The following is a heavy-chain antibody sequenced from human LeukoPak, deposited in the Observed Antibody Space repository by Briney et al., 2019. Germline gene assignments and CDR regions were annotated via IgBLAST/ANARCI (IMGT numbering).Heavy chain of an antibody. CDR3: ARDRVTTLNVWYFDL. CDR1: GYTFTGYY. D-gene: IGHD4-11*01. Sequence: ASVKVSCKASGYTFTGYYMHWVRQAPGQGLEWMGWINPNSGGTNYAQKFQGRVTMTRDTSISTAYMELSRLRSGDTAVYYCARDRVTTLNVWYFDLWGRGTLVTVSS. J-gene: IGHJ2*01. CDR2: INPNSGGT. V-gene: IGHV1-2*02.